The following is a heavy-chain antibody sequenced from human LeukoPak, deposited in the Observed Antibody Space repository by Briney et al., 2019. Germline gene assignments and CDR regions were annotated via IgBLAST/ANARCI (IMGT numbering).Heavy chain of an antibody. CDR3: ARGSSGWAVTRY. CDR1: GYTFTGYY. J-gene: IGHJ4*02. Sequence: EASVKVSCKASGYTFTGYYMHWVRQAPGQGLEWMGRINPNSGGTNYAQKFQGRVTMTRDTSISTAYMELSRLRSDDTAVYYCARGSSGWAVTRYWGQGTLVTVSS. D-gene: IGHD6-19*01. CDR2: INPNSGGT. V-gene: IGHV1-2*06.